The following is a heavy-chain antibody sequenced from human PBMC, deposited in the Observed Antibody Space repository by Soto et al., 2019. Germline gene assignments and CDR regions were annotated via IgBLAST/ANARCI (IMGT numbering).Heavy chain of an antibody. CDR2: TSYTGRT. J-gene: IGHJ6*02. D-gene: IGHD7-27*01. CDR3: AREWGLLPYYVMNV. V-gene: IGHV4-61*03. Sequence: SETLSLTCIVSGDSVTSGSYYWTWLRQPPGKGLEWIGYTSYTGRTKYNPSLQSRVTISVDTSKNDFSLNLSSVTAADTAVYFCAREWGLLPYYVMNVWGHGTAVTVSS. CDR1: GDSVTSGSYY.